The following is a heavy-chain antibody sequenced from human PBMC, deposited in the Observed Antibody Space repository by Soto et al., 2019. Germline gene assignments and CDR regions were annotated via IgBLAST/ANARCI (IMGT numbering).Heavy chain of an antibody. CDR1: GGSISSSNW. J-gene: IGHJ4*02. V-gene: IGHV4-4*02. CDR2: IYHSGST. CDR3: ARLVLEWLFDY. Sequence: SETLSLTCAVSGGSISSSNWWSWVRQPPGKGLEWIGEIYHSGSTDYNPSLKSRVTISVDKSKNQFSLKVSSVTAADTAVYYCARLVLEWLFDYWGQGSLVTVSS. D-gene: IGHD3-3*01.